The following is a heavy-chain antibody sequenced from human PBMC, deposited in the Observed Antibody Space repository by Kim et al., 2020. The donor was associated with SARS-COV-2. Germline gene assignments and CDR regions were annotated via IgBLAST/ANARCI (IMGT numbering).Heavy chain of an antibody. CDR3: AKSRPYDSSGYWSDY. D-gene: IGHD3-22*01. CDR2: ISWNSGSI. V-gene: IGHV3-9*01. Sequence: GGSLRLSCAASGFTFDDYAMHWVRQAPGKGLEWVSGISWNSGSIGYADSVKGRFTISRDNAKNSLYLQMNSLRAEDTALYYCAKSRPYDSSGYWSDYWGQGTLVTVSS. CDR1: GFTFDDYA. J-gene: IGHJ4*02.